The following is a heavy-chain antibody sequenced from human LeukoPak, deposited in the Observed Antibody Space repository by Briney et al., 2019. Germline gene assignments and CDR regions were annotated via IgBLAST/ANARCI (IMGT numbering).Heavy chain of an antibody. Sequence: SETLSLTCTVSGGSISSSSYCWGWIRQPPGKGLEWIGSIYYSGSTYYNPSLKSRVTISVDTSKNQFSLKLSSVTAADTAVYYCARGKWLFSYWGQGTLVTVSS. CDR3: ARGKWLFSY. CDR2: IYYSGST. D-gene: IGHD3-22*01. CDR1: GGSISSSSYC. V-gene: IGHV4-39*01. J-gene: IGHJ4*02.